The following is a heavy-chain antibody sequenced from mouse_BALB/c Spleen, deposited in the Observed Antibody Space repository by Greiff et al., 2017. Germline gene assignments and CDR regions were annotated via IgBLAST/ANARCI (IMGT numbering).Heavy chain of an antibody. V-gene: IGHV5-17*02. J-gene: IGHJ2*01. CDR1: GFTFSSFG. D-gene: IGHD3-3*01. Sequence: EVMLVESGGGLVQPGGSRKLSCAASGFTFSSFGMHWVRQAPEKGLEWVAYISSGSSTIYYADTVKGRFTISRDNPKNTLFLQMTSLRSEDTAMYYCAREGTGSYFDYWGRGTTLTVSS. CDR2: ISSGSSTI. CDR3: AREGTGSYFDY.